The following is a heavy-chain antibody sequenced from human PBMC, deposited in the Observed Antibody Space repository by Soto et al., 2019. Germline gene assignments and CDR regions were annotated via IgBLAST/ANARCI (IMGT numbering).Heavy chain of an antibody. CDR1: GYTFTSYD. J-gene: IGHJ3*02. CDR2: MNPNSVNT. V-gene: IGHV1-8*01. CDR3: AIGKGYYDSSGYTGPDAFDI. Sequence: GASVKVSCKASGYTFTSYDINWVRQATGQGLEWMGWMNPNSVNTGYAQKFQGRVTMTRNTSISTAYMELSSLRSEDTAVYYCAIGKGYYDSSGYTGPDAFDIWGQGTMVTVSS. D-gene: IGHD3-22*01.